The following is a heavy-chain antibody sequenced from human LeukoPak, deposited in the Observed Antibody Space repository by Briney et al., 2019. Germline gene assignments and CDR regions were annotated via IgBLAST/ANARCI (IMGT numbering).Heavy chain of an antibody. CDR2: ISPSSNSI. CDR3: ARDGDSTGYSFDY. CDR1: GFTFSSYS. V-gene: IGHV3-48*01. D-gene: IGHD3-22*01. J-gene: IGHJ4*02. Sequence: GGSLRLSCAASGFTFSSYSMNWVRQAPGKGLEWLSYISPSSNSIYYADSMKGRLAISRDNAKNSLYLQMNSLRAEDTAVYYCARDGDSTGYSFDYWGQGTLVTVSS.